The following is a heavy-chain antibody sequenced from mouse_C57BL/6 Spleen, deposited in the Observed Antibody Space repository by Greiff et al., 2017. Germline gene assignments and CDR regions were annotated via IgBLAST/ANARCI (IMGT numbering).Heavy chain of an antibody. CDR2: INPSTGGT. CDR1: GYSFTGYY. CDR3: ARPSGSWYFDV. V-gene: IGHV1-42*01. J-gene: IGHJ1*03. D-gene: IGHD4-1*01. Sequence: VQLQQSGPELVKPGASVKISCKASGYSFTGYYMNWVKQSPEKSLEWIGEINPSTGGTTYNQKFKAKATLTVDKSSSTAYMQLKSLTSEDSAVYYCARPSGSWYFDVWGTGTRSPSPQ.